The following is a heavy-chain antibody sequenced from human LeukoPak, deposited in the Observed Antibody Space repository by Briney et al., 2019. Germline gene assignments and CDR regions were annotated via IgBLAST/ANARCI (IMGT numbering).Heavy chain of an antibody. D-gene: IGHD1-26*01. V-gene: IGHV3-7*01. Sequence: PGGSLRLSCAASGFTFTNSWMACVRQAPGKGLEWVANIKQDGSTKHYADSLKGRFTISRDNPKNSLYLQMNSLRADDTAVYYCARDTDGSLDYWGQGILVTVAS. CDR1: GFTFTNSW. J-gene: IGHJ4*02. CDR3: ARDTDGSLDY. CDR2: IKQDGSTK.